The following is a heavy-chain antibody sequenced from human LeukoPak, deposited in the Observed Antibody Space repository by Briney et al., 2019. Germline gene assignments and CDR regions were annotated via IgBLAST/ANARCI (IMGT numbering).Heavy chain of an antibody. Sequence: PGGSVXLXXXXSVXXFRSYAMSWVRXAPGKGLEWVSAISGSGGSTYYADSLKRRFTIPRDNSKNTLYLRVNSLRAEDTAGYYCAKSEFWSGYYPPPDYWGQGTLVTVSS. CDR1: VXXFRSYA. J-gene: IGHJ4*02. D-gene: IGHD3-3*01. CDR3: AKSEFWSGYYPPPDY. V-gene: IGHV3-23*01. CDR2: ISGSGGST.